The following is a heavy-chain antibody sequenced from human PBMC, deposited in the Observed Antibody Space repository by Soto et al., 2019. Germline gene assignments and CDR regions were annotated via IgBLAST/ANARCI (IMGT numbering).Heavy chain of an antibody. J-gene: IGHJ4*02. Sequence: GGSLRLSCAASGFTFSSHGMHWVRQAPGKGLEWVAVIWYDGSNKYYADSVKGRFTISRDNSKNTLYLQMNSLRAEDTAVYYCARDRFGSGYQIDYWGQGTLVTVSS. D-gene: IGHD3-3*01. CDR2: IWYDGSNK. CDR3: ARDRFGSGYQIDY. V-gene: IGHV3-33*01. CDR1: GFTFSSHG.